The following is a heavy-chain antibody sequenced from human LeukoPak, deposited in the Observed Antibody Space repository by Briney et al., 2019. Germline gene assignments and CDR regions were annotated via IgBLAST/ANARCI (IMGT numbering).Heavy chain of an antibody. CDR2: IYTSGST. V-gene: IGHV4-61*02. D-gene: IGHD4-23*01. J-gene: IGHJ5*02. CDR3: ARVFGGPVSRRFDP. CDR1: GASISSDDYH. Sequence: SETLSLTCTVSGASISSDDYHWSWIRQPAGKGLEWIGRIYTSGSTNYNPSLKSRVTISVDTSKNQFSLNLSSVTAADTAVYYCARVFGGPVSRRFDPWGQGTLVTDSS.